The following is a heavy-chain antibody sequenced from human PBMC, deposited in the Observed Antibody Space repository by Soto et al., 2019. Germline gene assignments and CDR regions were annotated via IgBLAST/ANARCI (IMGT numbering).Heavy chain of an antibody. CDR1: GFTFSSYG. CDR2: ISYDGSNK. CDR3: AKDHYDSSGYCPHCYFDY. D-gene: IGHD3-22*01. V-gene: IGHV3-30*18. Sequence: GGSLRLSCAASGFTFSSYGMHWVRQAPGKGLEWVAVISYDGSNKYYADSVKGRFTISRDNSKNTLYLQMNSLRAEDTAVYYCAKDHYDSSGYCPHCYFDYWGQGTLVTVSS. J-gene: IGHJ4*02.